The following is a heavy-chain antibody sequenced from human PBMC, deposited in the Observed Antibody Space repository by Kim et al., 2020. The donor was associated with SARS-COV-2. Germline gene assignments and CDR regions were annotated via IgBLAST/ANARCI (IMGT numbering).Heavy chain of an antibody. CDR1: GFTVSSNY. V-gene: IGHV3-53*01. J-gene: IGHJ4*02. CDR3: ARALWFGAAFDY. CDR2: IYSGGST. D-gene: IGHD3-10*01. Sequence: GGSLRLSCAASGFTVSSNYMSWVRQAPGKGLEWVSVIYSGGSTYYADSVKGRFTISRDNSKNTRYLHMNSLRAEDTAVYYCARALWFGAAFDYWGQGTLVTVSS.